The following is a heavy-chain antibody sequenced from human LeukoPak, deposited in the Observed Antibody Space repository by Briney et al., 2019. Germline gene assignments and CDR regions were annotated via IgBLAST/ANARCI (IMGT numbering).Heavy chain of an antibody. CDR1: GLNFNNYR. CDR2: IKEAGSAK. Sequence: GGSLRLSCGASGLNFNNYRMRWVRQAPGKGPEWVANIKEAGSAKFYVDSVKGRFTISRDNANNSLYLQMNSLRAEDTAVYYCARDSRYCVYSDFRGDAFDIWGKGTMVTVSS. D-gene: IGHD5/OR15-5a*01. CDR3: ARDSRYCVYSDFRGDAFDI. V-gene: IGHV3-7*01. J-gene: IGHJ3*02.